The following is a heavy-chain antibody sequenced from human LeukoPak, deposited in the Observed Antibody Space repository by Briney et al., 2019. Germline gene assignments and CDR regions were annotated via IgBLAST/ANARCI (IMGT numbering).Heavy chain of an antibody. CDR2: ISWNSGSI. J-gene: IGHJ4*02. Sequence: GGSLRLSCAASGFTFDDYAMHWVRQAPGKGLEWVSGISWNSGSIGYADSVKGRFTISRDNAKNSLYLQMNSLRAEDTAVYYCAREGGSRYYGFDYWGQGTLVTVSS. CDR3: AREGGSRYYGFDY. CDR1: GFTFDDYA. V-gene: IGHV3-9*01. D-gene: IGHD3-10*01.